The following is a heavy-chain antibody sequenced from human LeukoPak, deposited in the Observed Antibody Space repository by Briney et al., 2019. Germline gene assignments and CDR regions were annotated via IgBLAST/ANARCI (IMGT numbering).Heavy chain of an antibody. CDR2: ISSSGSTI. Sequence: GGSLRLSCAASGFTFSSYEMNWVRQAPGKGLEWVSYISSSGSTIYYADSVKGRFTISRDNAKNSLYLQMNSLRAQDTAVYYCARIDTIAAANYWGQGTLVTGSS. CDR1: GFTFSSYE. CDR3: ARIDTIAAANY. J-gene: IGHJ4*02. D-gene: IGHD6-13*01. V-gene: IGHV3-48*03.